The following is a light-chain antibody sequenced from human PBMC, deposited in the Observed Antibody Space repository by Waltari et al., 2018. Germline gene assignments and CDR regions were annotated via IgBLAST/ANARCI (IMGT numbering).Light chain of an antibody. CDR2: VAS. Sequence: EIVMTQSPATLSVSPGEGVTHSGRASQSVSTKLAWYQLKPGQAPRLLIYVASSRAAGIPARFSGSGSGTEFTLTISSLQSEDFALYYCQQYHNWPPWTFGQGTKVEIK. J-gene: IGKJ1*01. CDR3: QQYHNWPPWT. V-gene: IGKV3D-15*01. CDR1: QSVSTK.